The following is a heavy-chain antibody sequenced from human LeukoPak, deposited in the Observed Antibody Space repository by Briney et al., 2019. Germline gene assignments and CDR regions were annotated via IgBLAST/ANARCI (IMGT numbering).Heavy chain of an antibody. CDR3: ATVPTPPYSSEVDI. CDR2: FDPEDGET. Sequence: GASVKVSCKVSGYTLTELSMHWVRQAPGKGLEWMGGFDPEDGETIYAQKFQGRVTMTEDTSTDTAYKELSSLRSEDTAVYYCATVPTPPYSSEVDIWGQGTMVTVSS. J-gene: IGHJ3*02. D-gene: IGHD6-19*01. CDR1: GYTLTELS. V-gene: IGHV1-24*01.